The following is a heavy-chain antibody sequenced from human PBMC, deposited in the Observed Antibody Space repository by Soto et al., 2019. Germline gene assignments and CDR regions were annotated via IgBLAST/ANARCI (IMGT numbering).Heavy chain of an antibody. D-gene: IGHD1-7*01. CDR3: AKCMQAYWNYDAHHI. CDR2: ITATGATT. J-gene: IGHJ3*02. V-gene: IGHV3-23*01. CDR1: GFTFTTYS. Sequence: PGGSLRLSCAASGFTFTTYSMTWVRQAPGKGLEWVAHITATGATTYYADSVKGRFTISRDTSKNILYLQMNSLRAEDTALYYCAKCMQAYWNYDAHHIWGQGTMVTVSS.